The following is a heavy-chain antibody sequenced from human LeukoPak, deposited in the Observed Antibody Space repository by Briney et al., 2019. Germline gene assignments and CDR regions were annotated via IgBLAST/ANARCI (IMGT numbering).Heavy chain of an antibody. CDR1: GYTFTSNY. CDR3: ARGVRSSGWHQED. CDR2: ISPSGGST. D-gene: IGHD6-19*01. Sequence: ASVKVSCKAFGYTFTSNYMHWVRQAPGQGPEWMGVISPSGGSTTYAQKFQGRVTITADESTSTAYMELSRLRADDTAVYYCARGVRSSGWHQEDWGQGTLVTVSS. V-gene: IGHV1-46*01. J-gene: IGHJ4*02.